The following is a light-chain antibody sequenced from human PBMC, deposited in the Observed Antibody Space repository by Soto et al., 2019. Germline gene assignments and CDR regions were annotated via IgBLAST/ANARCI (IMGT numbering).Light chain of an antibody. CDR1: QSVSSF. CDR2: DAS. CDR3: QQRSDWPPFT. Sequence: EIVLTQSPATLSLSPGERATLSCRASQSVSSFLAWYQQKPGQAPRLLIFDASNRSTGIPARFSGSGSGTDFTLTIRSLEPEDFAVYYCQQRSDWPPFTFGGGTKLEIK. V-gene: IGKV3-11*01. J-gene: IGKJ4*01.